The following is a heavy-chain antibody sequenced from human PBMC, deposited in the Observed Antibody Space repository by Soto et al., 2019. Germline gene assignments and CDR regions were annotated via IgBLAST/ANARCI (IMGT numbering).Heavy chain of an antibody. CDR2: VSHSGNT. D-gene: IGHD6-19*01. J-gene: IGHJ4*02. Sequence: SETLSLTCTVHVGSFSGHFWSWVRQPPGKGLEWIGEVSHSGNTKYYPSLKSRVTISVDSSKNQISLKLTSVTAADTAVYYCARAKFESTGWHQFDNWGQGTLVTVS. CDR3: ARAKFESTGWHQFDN. V-gene: IGHV4-34*01. CDR1: VGSFSGHF.